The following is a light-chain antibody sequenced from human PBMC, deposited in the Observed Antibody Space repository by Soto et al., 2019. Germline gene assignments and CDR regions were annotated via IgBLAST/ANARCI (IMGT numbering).Light chain of an antibody. CDR2: AAS. V-gene: IGKV1-39*01. CDR1: QSISSS. Sequence: IQMTQSPSSLSASVCETIPITFRASQSISSSLNWFQHSPGQPPKLLLFAASNLHAGVPPRFSGSGSGTSFSLTIRSLQPEDFATYYCQQSFNLPRTFGPGTKVDIK. J-gene: IGKJ1*01. CDR3: QQSFNLPRT.